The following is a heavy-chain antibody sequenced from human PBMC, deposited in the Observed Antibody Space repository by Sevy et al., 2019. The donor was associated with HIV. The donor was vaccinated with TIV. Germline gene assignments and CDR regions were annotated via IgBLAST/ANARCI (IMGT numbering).Heavy chain of an antibody. D-gene: IGHD3-3*01. V-gene: IGHV3-23*01. CDR3: AKDTIPLRYYAFWSGYYPPYYFDY. CDR1: GFTFSSYA. Sequence: GGSLRLSCAASGFTFSSYAMSWVRQAPGKGLEWVSAISGSGGSTYYADSVKGRFTISRDNSKNTLYLQMNSLRAEDTAVYYCAKDTIPLRYYAFWSGYYPPYYFDYWGQGTLVTVSS. CDR2: ISGSGGST. J-gene: IGHJ4*02.